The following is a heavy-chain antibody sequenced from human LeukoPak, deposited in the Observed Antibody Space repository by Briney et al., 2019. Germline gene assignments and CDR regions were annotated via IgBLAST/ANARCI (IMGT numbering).Heavy chain of an antibody. Sequence: GGSLRLSCAASGFTYSSNYMRCVRDAPGEGVEWVSVIYSCGSTYYADSVKGRFTISGDNSKNTLYLQMNSLRAEDTAVYYCARDAAQYYGMDVWGKGTTVTVSS. CDR1: GFTYSSNY. CDR2: IYSCGST. V-gene: IGHV3-53*01. J-gene: IGHJ6*04. CDR3: ARDAAQYYGMDV.